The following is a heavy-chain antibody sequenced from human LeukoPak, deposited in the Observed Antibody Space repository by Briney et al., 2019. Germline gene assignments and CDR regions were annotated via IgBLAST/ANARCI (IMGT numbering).Heavy chain of an antibody. CDR3: ARDDQTGDPFFDY. Sequence: KPSETLSLTCTVSGGSISSYYWSWIRQPPGKGLEWIGYIYYSGSTNYNPSLKSRVTISVDTSKNQFSLKLSSVTAADTAAYYCARDDQTGDPFFDYWGQGTLVTVSS. CDR1: GGSISSYY. CDR2: IYYSGST. V-gene: IGHV4-59*01. D-gene: IGHD7-27*01. J-gene: IGHJ4*02.